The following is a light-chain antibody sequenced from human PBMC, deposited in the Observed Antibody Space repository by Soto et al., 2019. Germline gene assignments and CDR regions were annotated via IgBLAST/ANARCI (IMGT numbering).Light chain of an antibody. J-gene: IGKJ3*01. CDR3: QQSYSTPFT. CDR2: AAS. CDR1: QTAASY. Sequence: IQMTQSPSSLSASVGDRVTVTCRASQTAASYLNWYQQKPGKAPKLLIRAASRLESGVPVRFSGSGSGTDFTLTISSLQPEDVATYYCQQSYSTPFTFCPGTKVDV. V-gene: IGKV1-39*01.